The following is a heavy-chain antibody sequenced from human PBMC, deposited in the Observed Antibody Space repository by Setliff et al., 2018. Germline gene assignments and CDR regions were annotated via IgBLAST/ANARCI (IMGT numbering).Heavy chain of an antibody. CDR1: GYSIGSGYY. V-gene: IGHV4-38-2*01. D-gene: IGHD3-22*01. J-gene: IGHJ3*02. CDR3: ARRYYDSTGYYYYAFDI. CDR2: ISHSGYT. Sequence: PSETLSLTCGVTGYSIGSGYYWGWIRLSPGKGLERIGDISHSGYTYYNPSLSSRVVISVDTSKNLVSLKLSSVTAADTAIYYCARRYYDSTGYYYYAFDIWGRGTMVTVS.